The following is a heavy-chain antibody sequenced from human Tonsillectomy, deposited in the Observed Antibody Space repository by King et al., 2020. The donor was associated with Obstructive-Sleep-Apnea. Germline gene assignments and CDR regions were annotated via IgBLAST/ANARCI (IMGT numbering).Heavy chain of an antibody. CDR1: GVSISSSSW. D-gene: IGHD2-15*01. J-gene: IGHJ4*02. CDR3: WRVVPTEGLDS. Sequence: VQLQESGPRLVKPSGTLSLTCAVSGVSISSSSWWTWVRQPPGKGLEWIGEIYHSGTTNYNPSLKSRVTMSLDKSKSQFSLNLNSVTAADTAVYFCWRVVPTEGLDSWGQGTLVTVSS. V-gene: IGHV4-4*02. CDR2: IYHSGTT.